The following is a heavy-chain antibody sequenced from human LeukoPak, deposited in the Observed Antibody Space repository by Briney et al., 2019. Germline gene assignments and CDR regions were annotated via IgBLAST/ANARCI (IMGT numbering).Heavy chain of an antibody. Sequence: ASVKVSCKTSGYTFTNYGVSWVRQAPGHGLEWMGWISPYNGNTNYAQKFQGRVAMTTDTSTTTAYMELRSPRSDDTAVYYCARYTAAGTSVDYWGPGTLVTVSS. CDR2: ISPYNGNT. J-gene: IGHJ4*02. D-gene: IGHD6-13*01. CDR3: ARYTAAGTSVDY. CDR1: GYTFTNYG. V-gene: IGHV1-18*01.